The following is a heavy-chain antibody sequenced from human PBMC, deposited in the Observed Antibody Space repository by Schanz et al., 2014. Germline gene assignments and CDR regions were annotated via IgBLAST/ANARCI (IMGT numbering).Heavy chain of an antibody. CDR3: ARGPSTGAFDT. Sequence: QVQLVQSGAEVKKPGASVKVSCEASGYTFTSYYIHWFRQAPGQGLEWMGLINPSVGNTNYAQKLRGRVTMTRDTSTSTVYMELSSLRSEDTAVYFCARGPSTGAFDTWGQGTMVTVSS. V-gene: IGHV1-46*03. CDR2: INPSVGNT. CDR1: GYTFTSYY. J-gene: IGHJ3*02.